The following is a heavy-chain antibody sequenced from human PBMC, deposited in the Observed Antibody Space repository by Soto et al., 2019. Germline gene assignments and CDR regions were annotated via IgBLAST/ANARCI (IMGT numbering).Heavy chain of an antibody. J-gene: IGHJ5*02. CDR3: ARGRGEFDA. CDR2: INHSGNT. CDR1: GASLSDNY. D-gene: IGHD2-21*01. Sequence: PSETLSLTCAVYGASLSDNYCNWLRQPPGKGLEWIGEINHSGNTNYNPSLRSRVTISIDTSKNQLSLNLRSVSAADTAVYYCARGRGEFDASGQGNPVTVSS. V-gene: IGHV4-34*01.